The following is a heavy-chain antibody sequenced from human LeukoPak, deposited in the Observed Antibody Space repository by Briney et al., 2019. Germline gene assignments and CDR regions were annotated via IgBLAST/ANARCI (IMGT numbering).Heavy chain of an antibody. J-gene: IGHJ4*02. CDR1: GGSFSGYY. Sequence: SETLSLTCAVYGGSFSGYYWSWIRQPPGKGLEWIGYIYYSGNTNYNPSLKSRVTISVDTSKNLFSLKLNSLTTPDTAVYYCARFPQGGFNYFDYWGQGALVTVSS. D-gene: IGHD5-24*01. V-gene: IGHV4-59*01. CDR3: ARFPQGGFNYFDY. CDR2: IYYSGNT.